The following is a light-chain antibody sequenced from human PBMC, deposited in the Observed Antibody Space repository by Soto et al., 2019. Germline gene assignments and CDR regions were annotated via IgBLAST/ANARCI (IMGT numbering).Light chain of an antibody. CDR1: QSVSSY. Sequence: EIVLTQSPATLSLSPGERATLSCRASQSVSSYLAWYQQKPGQAPRLLIKDASNRATGIPPRFSGSGSGTDFTLTISSLEPDDFAVYYCQQRSNWLRTFGQGTKVEIK. V-gene: IGKV3-11*01. J-gene: IGKJ1*01. CDR2: DAS. CDR3: QQRSNWLRT.